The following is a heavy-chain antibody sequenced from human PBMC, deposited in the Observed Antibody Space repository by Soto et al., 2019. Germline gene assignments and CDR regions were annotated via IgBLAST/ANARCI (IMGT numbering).Heavy chain of an antibody. J-gene: IGHJ6*02. CDR3: ARFPRDYGIYYYGMDV. Sequence: PSETLSLTCTVSGGSISSYYWSWIRQPPGKGLEWIGYIYYSGSTNYNPSLKSRVTISVDTSKNQFSLKLSSVTAADTAVYYCARFPRDYGIYYYGMDVWGQGTTVTVSS. V-gene: IGHV4-59*01. D-gene: IGHD4-17*01. CDR1: GGSISSYY. CDR2: IYYSGST.